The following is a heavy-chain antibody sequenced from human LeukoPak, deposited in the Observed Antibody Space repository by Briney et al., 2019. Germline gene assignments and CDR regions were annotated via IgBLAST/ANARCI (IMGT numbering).Heavy chain of an antibody. V-gene: IGHV1-18*01. CDR2: ISAYNGNT. CDR1: GYTFTSYG. D-gene: IGHD6-13*01. J-gene: IGHJ4*02. CDR3: ARDWGRGKAAARSFDY. Sequence: ASVKVSCKASGYTFTSYGISWVRQAPGQGLEWMGWISAYNGNTNYAQKLQGRVTMTTDTSTSTAYMELRSLRSDDTAVYYCARDWGRGKAAARSFDYWGQGTLVTVSS.